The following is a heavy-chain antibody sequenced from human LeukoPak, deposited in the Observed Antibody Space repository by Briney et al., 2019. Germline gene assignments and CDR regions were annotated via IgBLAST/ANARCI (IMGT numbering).Heavy chain of an antibody. D-gene: IGHD3-9*01. CDR1: GFTFSSYD. CDR2: IGYGGDT. J-gene: IGHJ4*02. CDR3: ARGNILTGYMY. Sequence: GGSLRLSCAASGFTFSSYDMHWVRQATGKGLEWVSAIGYGGDTHYSGSVKGRFTISRENAKNSLYLQMNSLGAGDTAVYNCARGNILTGYMYWGQGTLVTVSS. V-gene: IGHV3-13*04.